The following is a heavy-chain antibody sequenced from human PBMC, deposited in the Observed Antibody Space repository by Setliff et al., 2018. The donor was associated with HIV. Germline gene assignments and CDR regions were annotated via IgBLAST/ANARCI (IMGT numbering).Heavy chain of an antibody. D-gene: IGHD6-13*01. J-gene: IGHJ4*02. CDR2: IYYSGST. Sequence: PSETLSLTCTVSGGSISSGGYYWSWIRQHPGKGLEWIGYIYYSGSTYYNPSLKSRLTISVDTSKNQFSLKLSSVTAADTAVYYCARVYSRSWFFFDHWGQGILVTVSS. V-gene: IGHV4-31*03. CDR3: ARVYSRSWFFFDH. CDR1: GGSISSGGYY.